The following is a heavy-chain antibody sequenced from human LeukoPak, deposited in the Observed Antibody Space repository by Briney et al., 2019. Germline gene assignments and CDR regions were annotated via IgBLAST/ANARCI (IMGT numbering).Heavy chain of an antibody. CDR3: ARAPPRRLLWFGMDV. V-gene: IGHV3-7*03. CDR1: GFTFSSCW. Sequence: GGSLRLSCAASGFTFSSCWMSWVRQAPGKGLEWVANIKQDGSEKYYVDSVKGRFTISRDNAKNSLYLQMNSLRAEDTAVYYCARAPPRRLLWFGMDVWGKGTTVTVSS. J-gene: IGHJ6*04. D-gene: IGHD3-10*01. CDR2: IKQDGSEK.